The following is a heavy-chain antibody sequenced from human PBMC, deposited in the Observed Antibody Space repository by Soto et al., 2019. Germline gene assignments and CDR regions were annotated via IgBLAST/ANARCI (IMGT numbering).Heavy chain of an antibody. CDR3: ARDQESITDRILQY. V-gene: IGHV1-18*01. D-gene: IGHD3-10*01. Sequence: ASVKVSCKASGDNFASFGFSWVRQAPGQGLEWLGWISAYNGNTHYAQKVRDRVTLTTDTSTNTAYMELRSLTSDDTAVYYCARDQESITDRILQYWGQGTRVTVS. CDR2: ISAYNGNT. J-gene: IGHJ4*02. CDR1: GDNFASFG.